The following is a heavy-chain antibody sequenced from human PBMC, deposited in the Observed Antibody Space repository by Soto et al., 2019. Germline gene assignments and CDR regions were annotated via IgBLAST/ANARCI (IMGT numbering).Heavy chain of an antibody. CDR2: ISGSGGST. Sequence: PGGSLRLSCAASGFTFSSYAMSWVRQAPGKGLEWVSAISGSGGSTYYADSVKGRFTISRDNSKNTLYLQMNSLRAEDTAVYYCANILGYCSGGSCSRWGQGTLVTVSS. CDR1: GFTFSSYA. D-gene: IGHD2-15*01. V-gene: IGHV3-23*01. J-gene: IGHJ4*02. CDR3: ANILGYCSGGSCSR.